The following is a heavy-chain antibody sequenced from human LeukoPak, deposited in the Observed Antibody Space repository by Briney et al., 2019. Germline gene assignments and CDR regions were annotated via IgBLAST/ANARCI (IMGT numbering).Heavy chain of an antibody. CDR1: GGSISSYY. V-gene: IGHV4-59*01. CDR3: ARSGGYSSPQNY. CDR2: IYSSGNT. D-gene: IGHD6-19*01. Sequence: SETLSLTCTVSGGSISSYYWSWIRQPPGKGLEWIGYIYSSGNTNYNSSLKSRVTISVDTSKNQFSLKLTSVTAADTAVYYCARSGGYSSPQNYWGQGTLVTVSS. J-gene: IGHJ4*02.